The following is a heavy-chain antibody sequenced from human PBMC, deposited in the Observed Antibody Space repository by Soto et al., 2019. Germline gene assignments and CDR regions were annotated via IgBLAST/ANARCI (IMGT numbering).Heavy chain of an antibody. CDR2: IYYSGST. Sequence: SETLSLTCTVSGGSISSYYWSWIRQPPGKGLEWIGYIYYSGSTNYNPSLKSRVTISVDTSKNQFSLKLSSVTAAGTAVYYCASLPHIAARPTGWFDPWGQGTLVTVSS. CDR3: ASLPHIAARPTGWFDP. V-gene: IGHV4-59*01. J-gene: IGHJ5*02. D-gene: IGHD6-6*01. CDR1: GGSISSYY.